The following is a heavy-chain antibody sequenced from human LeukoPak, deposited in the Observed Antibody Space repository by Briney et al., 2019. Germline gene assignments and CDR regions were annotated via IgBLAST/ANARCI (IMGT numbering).Heavy chain of an antibody. D-gene: IGHD2-15*01. V-gene: IGHV4-34*01. CDR3: ARVVVVVAASYYYYCYMDV. CDR1: GGSFSGYY. J-gene: IGHJ6*03. CDR2: INHSGST. Sequence: SETLSLTCAVYGGSFSGYYWSWIRQPPGKGLEWIGEINHSGSTNYNPSLKSRVTISVDTSKNQFSLKLSSVTAADTAVYYCARVVVVVAASYYYYCYMDVWGKGTTVTVSS.